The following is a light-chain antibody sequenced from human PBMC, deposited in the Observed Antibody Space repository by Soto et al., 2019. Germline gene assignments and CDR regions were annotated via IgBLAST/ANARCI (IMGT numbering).Light chain of an antibody. CDR1: QSISSY. V-gene: IGKV1-39*01. CDR2: AAS. J-gene: IGKJ1*01. CDR3: QQSFSSPPWT. Sequence: GDRVTITCRASQSISSYLNWYQQKPGKAPKLLIYAASSLQSGVPSRFSGSGSGTDFTLTISSLQPEDFATYYCQQSFSSPPWTFGQGTKVDIK.